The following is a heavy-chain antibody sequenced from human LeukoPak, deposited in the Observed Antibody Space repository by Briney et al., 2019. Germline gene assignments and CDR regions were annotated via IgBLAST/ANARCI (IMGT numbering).Heavy chain of an antibody. CDR3: AASWNDERRFDP. CDR1: GASVSTSPYY. D-gene: IGHD1-1*01. J-gene: IGHJ5*02. CDR2: IFNIGPA. Sequence: PSQTLSLTCKVSGASVSTSPYYWTWIRQPAGKGLEWIGRIFNIGPANYNPSFKSRVTISRDTSKNDFSLNLNSVTAADTAVYYCAASWNDERRFDPWGQGTLVIASS. V-gene: IGHV4-61*02.